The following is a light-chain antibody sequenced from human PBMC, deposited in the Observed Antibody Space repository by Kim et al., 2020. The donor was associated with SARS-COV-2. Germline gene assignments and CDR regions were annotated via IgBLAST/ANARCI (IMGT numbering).Light chain of an antibody. J-gene: IGKJ1*01. V-gene: IGKV1-5*03. CDR3: QEYDGHGTST. CDR1: QSVRSW. CDR2: ATS. Sequence: DIQMTQSPSTLSASVGDRVTMTCRASQSVRSWLAWYQQKPGQAPKLLIYATSDLQSGVPSRFSGSGSGTEFTLTISSLQADDFATYYCQEYDGHGTSTFCPGTKVDIK.